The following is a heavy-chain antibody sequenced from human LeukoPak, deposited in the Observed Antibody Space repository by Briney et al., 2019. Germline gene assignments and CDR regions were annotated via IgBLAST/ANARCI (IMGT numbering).Heavy chain of an antibody. CDR1: GFTFRNYN. Sequence: GGSLRLSCAASGFTFRNYNMNWVRQAPGKGLEWVSSINSSSGYIYYADSVKGRFTISRDNAKNSLYLQMNSLRAEDTAVYYCARETKGKAFDIWGQGTMVTVSS. J-gene: IGHJ3*02. CDR2: INSSSGYI. CDR3: ARETKGKAFDI. D-gene: IGHD2-8*01. V-gene: IGHV3-21*01.